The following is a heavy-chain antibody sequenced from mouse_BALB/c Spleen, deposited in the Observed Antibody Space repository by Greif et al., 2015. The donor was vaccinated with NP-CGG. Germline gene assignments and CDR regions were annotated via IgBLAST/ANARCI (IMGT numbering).Heavy chain of an antibody. Sequence: LQQSGSELVRPGASVKLSCKASGYTFTTYWMHWVKQRPGQGLKWIGTIYPDSGSAYYDEKFKSKATLTVDTSSSTAYMQLSSLTSEDSAVYYCTRAYYRYALDSWGQGTSVAVSS. V-gene: IGHV1S22*01. CDR2: IYPDSGSA. CDR3: TRAYYRYALDS. CDR1: GYTFTTYW. J-gene: IGHJ4*01. D-gene: IGHD2-14*01.